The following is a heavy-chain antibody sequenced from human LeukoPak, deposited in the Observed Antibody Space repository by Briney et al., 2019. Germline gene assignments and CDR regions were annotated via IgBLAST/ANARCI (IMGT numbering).Heavy chain of an antibody. V-gene: IGHV3-7*01. CDR2: IKQGGSDI. CDR1: GFTFSSHW. D-gene: IGHD4-17*01. Sequence: GGSLRLSCAASGFTFSSHWMTWVRQAPGKGLEWVANIKQGGSDIYYADSVKGRFTISRDDAKNSLYLQMSSLRAEDTAVYYCARGPNFGDYVDFLDYWGQGALVTVSS. J-gene: IGHJ4*02. CDR3: ARGPNFGDYVDFLDY.